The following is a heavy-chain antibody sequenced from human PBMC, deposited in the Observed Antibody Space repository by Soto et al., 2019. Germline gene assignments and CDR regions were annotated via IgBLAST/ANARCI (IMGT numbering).Heavy chain of an antibody. Sequence: QVQLQQWGAGLLKPSETLSLTCAVYGGSFSGYYWSWIRQPPGKGLEWIGEINHSGSTNYNPSLKSRVTISVDTSKNQFSLKLSSVTAADTAVYYCARTGSGSYFDYWGQGTLVTVSS. CDR1: GGSFSGYY. J-gene: IGHJ4*02. CDR2: INHSGST. D-gene: IGHD3-10*01. V-gene: IGHV4-34*01. CDR3: ARTGSGSYFDY.